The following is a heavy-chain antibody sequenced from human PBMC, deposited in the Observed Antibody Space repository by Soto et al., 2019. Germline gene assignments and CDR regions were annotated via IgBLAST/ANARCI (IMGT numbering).Heavy chain of an antibody. CDR1: GYSISSSNW. CDR3: AREGNLGRWIQPLDS. J-gene: IGHJ4*02. Sequence: PSETLSLTCAVSGYSISSSNWWGWIRQPPGKGLEWIGYIYYSGTTYYNPSLKSRVTMSVDTSKNHFSLKLISVTTADTAVYFCAREGNLGRWIQPLDSWGQGTLVTVSS. V-gene: IGHV4-28*03. CDR2: IYYSGTT. D-gene: IGHD2-2*03.